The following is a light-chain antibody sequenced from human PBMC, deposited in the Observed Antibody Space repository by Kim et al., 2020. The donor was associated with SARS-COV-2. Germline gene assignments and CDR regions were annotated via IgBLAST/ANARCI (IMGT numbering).Light chain of an antibody. J-gene: IGKJ4*01. Sequence: EVVLTQSPATLSLSPGERATLSCRASQSVSSYLAWYQHKPGQSPRLLIYDASNRATGIPARFSGSGSGTDFILTISSLEPEDVAVYYCQQRANWLTFGGGTKVEIK. CDR2: DAS. V-gene: IGKV3-11*01. CDR3: QQRANWLT. CDR1: QSVSSY.